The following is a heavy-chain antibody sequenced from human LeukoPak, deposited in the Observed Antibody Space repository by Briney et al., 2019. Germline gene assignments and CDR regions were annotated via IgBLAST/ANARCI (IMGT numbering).Heavy chain of an antibody. CDR2: ISGSGGST. CDR1: GFTFSSYA. J-gene: IGHJ4*02. Sequence: GGTLRLSCAASGFTFSSYAMSWVRQAPGKGLEWVSSISGSGGSTYYADSVRGRFTISRDNSKNTLYLQMNSLRAEDTAVYYCAKCVGSIAGYWGQGTLVTVSS. D-gene: IGHD6-6*01. V-gene: IGHV3-23*01. CDR3: AKCVGSIAGY.